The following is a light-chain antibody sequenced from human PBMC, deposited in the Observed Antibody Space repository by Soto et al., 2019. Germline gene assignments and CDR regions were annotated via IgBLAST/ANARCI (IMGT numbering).Light chain of an antibody. V-gene: IGKV1-5*01. CDR1: QSISSW. CDR2: DAS. CDR3: QQYNSYVT. J-gene: IGKJ4*01. Sequence: DIQMTQSPSTLSASVGDRVTITCRASQSISSWLAWYQQTPGKAPKLLIYDASRLESGVPSRFSGSGSGTEFTLTISSLQPDDFATYDCQQYNSYVTFGGGTKVEIK.